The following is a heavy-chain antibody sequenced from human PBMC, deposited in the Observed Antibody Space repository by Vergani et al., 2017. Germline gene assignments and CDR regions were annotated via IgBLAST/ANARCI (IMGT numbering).Heavy chain of an antibody. CDR3: VKYAGSYEKFFDS. D-gene: IGHD1-26*01. V-gene: IGHV3-23*01. J-gene: IGHJ4*02. Sequence: EVQLLESGGSLKQPGGSVRLSCAASGFTFSTYAMHWGRQAPGKGLEWVPALTGGGGSTYYADSFKGRFIISRDNSRDTLYLQMNSLRPDDTATYYCVKYAGSYEKFFDSWGQGTLVTVSS. CDR2: LTGGGGST. CDR1: GFTFSTYA.